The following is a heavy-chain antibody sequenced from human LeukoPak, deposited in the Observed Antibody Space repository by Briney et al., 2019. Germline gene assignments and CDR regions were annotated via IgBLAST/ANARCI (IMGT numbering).Heavy chain of an antibody. CDR1: GFTFSDYY. CDR2: ISSSGSTI. J-gene: IGHJ5*02. Sequence: PGGSLRLSCAASGFTFSDYYMSWVRQAPGKGLEWVSYISSSGSTIYYADSVKGRFTISRDNAKNSLYLQMNSLRAEDTAVYYCARARLVVVATSWFDPWGQGTLVTVSS. CDR3: ARARLVVVATSWFDP. D-gene: IGHD2-15*01. V-gene: IGHV3-11*04.